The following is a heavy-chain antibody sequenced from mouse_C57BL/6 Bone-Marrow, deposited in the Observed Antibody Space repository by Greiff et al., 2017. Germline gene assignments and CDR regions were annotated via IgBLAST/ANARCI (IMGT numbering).Heavy chain of an antibody. V-gene: IGHV5-6*02. Sequence: DVMLVESGGDLVKPGGSLKLSCAASGFTFSSYGMSWVRQTPDKRLEWVATISSGGSYTYYPDSVKGRFTISRDNAKNTLYLQMSSLKSEDTAMYYCARDYYGSGFAYWGQGTLVTVSA. J-gene: IGHJ3*01. D-gene: IGHD1-1*01. CDR2: ISSGGSYT. CDR1: GFTFSSYG. CDR3: ARDYYGSGFAY.